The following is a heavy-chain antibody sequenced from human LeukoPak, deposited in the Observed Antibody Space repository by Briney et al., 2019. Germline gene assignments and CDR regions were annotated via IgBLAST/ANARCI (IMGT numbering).Heavy chain of an antibody. CDR1: GGSISSYY. CDR3: ARHGGSWTFDY. V-gene: IGHV4-4*07. Sequence: SETLSLTCTVSGGSISSYYLSWIRQPAGKGLEWIGRIYTSESTNYNPSFKSRVTMSVDTSKNQFSLKLSSVTAADTAVYFCARHGGSWTFDYWGQGTLVTVSS. J-gene: IGHJ4*02. CDR2: IYTSEST. D-gene: IGHD6-13*01.